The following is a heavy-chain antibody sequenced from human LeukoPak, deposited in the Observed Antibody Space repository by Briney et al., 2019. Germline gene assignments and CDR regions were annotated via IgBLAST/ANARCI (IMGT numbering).Heavy chain of an antibody. CDR1: GGTFSSYA. Sequence: ASVKVSCKASGGTFSSYAISWVRQAPGQGLEWMGRIIPILGIANYAQKFQGRVTITADKSTSTAYMELSSLRSEDTAVYYCAKDRQSRGSLGFDYWGQGALVIVSS. CDR3: AKDRQSRGSLGFDY. CDR2: IIPILGIA. J-gene: IGHJ4*02. V-gene: IGHV1-69*04. D-gene: IGHD3-22*01.